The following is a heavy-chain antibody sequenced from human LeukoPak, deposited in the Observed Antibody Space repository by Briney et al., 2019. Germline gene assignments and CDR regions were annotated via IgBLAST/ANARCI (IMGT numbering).Heavy chain of an antibody. J-gene: IGHJ4*03. CDR3: AKDFSGESLFKRPYSSGWYFDY. Sequence: PGGSLRLSCAASGFTFSSYAMSWVRQAPGKGLEWVSAISGSGGSTYYADSVKGRFTISRDNSKNTLYLQMNSLRAEDTAVYYCAKDFSGESLFKRPYSSGWYFDYWGQGTMVTVSS. D-gene: IGHD6-19*01. CDR1: GFTFSSYA. V-gene: IGHV3-23*01. CDR2: ISGSGGST.